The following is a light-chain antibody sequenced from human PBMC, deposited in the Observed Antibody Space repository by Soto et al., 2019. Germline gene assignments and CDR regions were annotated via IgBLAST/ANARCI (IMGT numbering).Light chain of an antibody. CDR1: QSVSSNY. Sequence: IVVTQSPGTLSLTQGERANLSGGAGQSVSSNYLAWYQQKPGQAPSLLSYAASSRATGIPDRLRGSGSGTDFTLTIDGLEPDDFAVYYCQQYGYSPITFGQGTRLEIK. CDR2: AAS. CDR3: QQYGYSPIT. J-gene: IGKJ5*01. V-gene: IGKV3-20*01.